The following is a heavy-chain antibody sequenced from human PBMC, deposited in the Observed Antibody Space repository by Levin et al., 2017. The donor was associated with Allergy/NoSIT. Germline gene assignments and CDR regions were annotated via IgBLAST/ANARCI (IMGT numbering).Heavy chain of an antibody. CDR1: GFTFSHYT. CDR2: LSYDGNIE. D-gene: IGHD6-19*01. V-gene: IGHV3-30-3*01. CDR3: ATGVDVSGWYSFDY. J-gene: IGHJ4*02. Sequence: GGSLRLSCAASGFTFSHYTLHWVRQTPGKGLEWVAILSYDGNIEHYAGSVRGRATISRDNSTNTLYMELKSLGTEDTAVYYCATGVDVSGWYSFDYWGQGTLVTVSS.